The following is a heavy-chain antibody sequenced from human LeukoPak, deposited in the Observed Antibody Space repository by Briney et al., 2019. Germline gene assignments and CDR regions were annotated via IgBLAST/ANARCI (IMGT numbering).Heavy chain of an antibody. CDR1: GGSISSYY. CDR3: ARDEVAAAGTFDY. D-gene: IGHD6-13*01. J-gene: IGHJ4*02. CDR2: IYTSGST. Sequence: SETLSLTCTLSGGSISSYYGSWIRQPAGKGLEWIGRIYTSGSTNYNPSLKSRVTMSVDTSKNQFSLKLSSVTAADTAVYYCARDEVAAAGTFDYWGQGTLVTVSS. V-gene: IGHV4-4*07.